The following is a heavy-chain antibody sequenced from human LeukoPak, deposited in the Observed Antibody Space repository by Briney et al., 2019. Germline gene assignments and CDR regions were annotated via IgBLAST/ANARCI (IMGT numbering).Heavy chain of an antibody. CDR2: IYTSGIT. CDR1: GDSISSHF. D-gene: IGHD6-6*01. J-gene: IGHJ4*02. V-gene: IGHV4-4*07. Sequence: SETLSLTCTVSGDSISSHFWTWIRQPPGKGLEWIGRIYTSGITNNNPSLTSRVTMSVDTSKNQFSLKLTSVTAADTAVYYCARETAELGRSFDYWGQGALVTVSS. CDR3: ARETAELGRSFDY.